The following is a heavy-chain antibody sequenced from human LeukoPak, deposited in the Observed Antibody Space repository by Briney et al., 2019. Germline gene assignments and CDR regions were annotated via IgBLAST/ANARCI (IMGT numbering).Heavy chain of an antibody. V-gene: IGHV4-39*07. Sequence: SETLSLTCTVSGGSISSSSYYWGWIRQPPGKGLEWIGEINHSGSTNYNPSLKSRVTISVDTSKNQFSLKLSSVTAADTAVYYCAGIPVFGVVLHQEPVWGKGTTVTVSS. J-gene: IGHJ6*04. CDR1: GGSISSSSYY. CDR2: INHSGST. CDR3: AGIPVFGVVLHQEPV. D-gene: IGHD3-3*01.